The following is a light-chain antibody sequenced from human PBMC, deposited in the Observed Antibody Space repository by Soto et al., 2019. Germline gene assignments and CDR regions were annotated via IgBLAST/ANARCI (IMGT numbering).Light chain of an antibody. CDR3: QQYENLPT. CDR2: DAS. J-gene: IGKJ5*01. V-gene: IGKV1-33*01. CDR1: QNINNY. Sequence: DIQMTQSPSSLSASVGDRVTITCQASQNINNYLYWYQQKPGRATKLLIYDASNLEAGVPSRFRGSVSGTDFTFTISRLQPEDIATYYCQQYENLPTFGQGTRLEIK.